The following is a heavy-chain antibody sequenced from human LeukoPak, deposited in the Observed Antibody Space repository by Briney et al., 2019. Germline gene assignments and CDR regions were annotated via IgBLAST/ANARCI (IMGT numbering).Heavy chain of an antibody. J-gene: IGHJ6*03. V-gene: IGHV4-39*07. D-gene: IGHD6-6*01. CDR2: IYYSGST. CDR3: ARWSGSVTARNYYYYMDV. Sequence: SETLSLTCTVSGGSISSSSYYWGWIRQPPGKGLEWIGSIYYSGSTYSNPSLKSRVTISVDASRNQFSLNLSSVTAADTAVYYCARWSGSVTARNYYYYMDVWGEGTTVTVSS. CDR1: GGSISSSSYY.